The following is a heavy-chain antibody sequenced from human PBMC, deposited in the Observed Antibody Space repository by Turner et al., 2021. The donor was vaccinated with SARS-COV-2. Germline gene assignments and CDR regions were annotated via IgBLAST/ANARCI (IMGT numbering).Heavy chain of an antibody. CDR1: GFSLSTSGVG. J-gene: IGHJ4*02. V-gene: IGHV2-5*02. CDR3: ARHIVVAIFDY. CDR2: IYWDDDK. Sequence: QITLKESGPTLVKPTQTLTLTFTFSGFSLSTSGVGVGWIRQPPGKALEWLALIYWDDDKRYSPSLKSRLTITKDTSKNQVVLTMTNMDPVDTATYYCARHIVVAIFDYWGQGTLVTFSS. D-gene: IGHD2-21*01.